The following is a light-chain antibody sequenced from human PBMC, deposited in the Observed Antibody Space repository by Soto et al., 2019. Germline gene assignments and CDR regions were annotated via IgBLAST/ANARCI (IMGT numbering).Light chain of an antibody. CDR2: EVT. Sequence: QSALTQPASVSGSPGQSITISCSGTSSDVGSYKLVSWYQQHPGKAPKLMISEVTKRPSGISTRFSGSKSGNTASLTISGIQPSDESDDYCCSYAGSNTWVFGGGTQLTVL. J-gene: IGLJ3*02. CDR3: CSYAGSNTWV. V-gene: IGLV2-23*02. CDR1: SSDVGSYKL.